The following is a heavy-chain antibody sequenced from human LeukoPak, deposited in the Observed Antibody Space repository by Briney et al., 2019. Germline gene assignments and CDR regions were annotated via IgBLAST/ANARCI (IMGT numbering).Heavy chain of an antibody. CDR2: ISWNSASI. V-gene: IGHV3-9*01. D-gene: IGHD5-12*01. CDR1: GFTFHHYA. CDR3: AKDKAPLYSGYDWDLDF. Sequence: PGGSLRLSRAASGFTFHHYAIHWVRQVPGKGLEWVSGISWNSASIGYADSVKGRFTISRDNAKNSVYLQMNSLRAEDTALYYCAKDKAPLYSGYDWDLDFWGQGTLVTVSS. J-gene: IGHJ4*02.